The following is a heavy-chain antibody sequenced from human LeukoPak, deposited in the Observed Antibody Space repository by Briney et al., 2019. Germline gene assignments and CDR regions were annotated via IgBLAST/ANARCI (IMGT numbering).Heavy chain of an antibody. V-gene: IGHV4-31*03. CDR1: GGSISSGGYY. CDR3: ARDSGRQWELLPFDY. CDR2: IYYSGST. D-gene: IGHD1-26*01. Sequence: NPSQTLSLTCTVSGGSISSGGYYWSWIRQHPGKGLEWIGYIYYSGSTYYNPSLKSRVTISVDTSKNQFSLKLSSVTAADTAVYYCARDSGRQWELLPFDYWGQGTLVTVSS. J-gene: IGHJ4*02.